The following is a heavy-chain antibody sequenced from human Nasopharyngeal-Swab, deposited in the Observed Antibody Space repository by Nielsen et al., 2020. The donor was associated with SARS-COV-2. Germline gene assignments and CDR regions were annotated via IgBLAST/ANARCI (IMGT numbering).Heavy chain of an antibody. V-gene: IGHV4-31*02. CDR2: IYYSGST. J-gene: IGHJ5*02. CDR3: ARGGGYSYGTWVWFDP. D-gene: IGHD5-18*01. Sequence: PGKGLEWIGYIYYSGSTYYNPSLKSRVTISVDTSKNQFSLKLGSVTAADTAVYYCARGGGYSYGTWVWFDPWGQGTPVTVSS.